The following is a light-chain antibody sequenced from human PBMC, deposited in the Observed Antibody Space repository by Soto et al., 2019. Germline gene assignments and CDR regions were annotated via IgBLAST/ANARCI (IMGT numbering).Light chain of an antibody. V-gene: IGKV1-5*01. CDR2: GAS. J-gene: IGKJ5*01. CDR3: QHYTLYSAP. CDR1: QGISTY. Sequence: RLTQSPSSLSASVGDTVTISCRASQGISTYLAWYQHKPGKAPTLLIFGASSLHNGVPPRFAGSGSGSEFPLTITRLQPDDFATYYCQHYTLYSAPFGQGTRV.